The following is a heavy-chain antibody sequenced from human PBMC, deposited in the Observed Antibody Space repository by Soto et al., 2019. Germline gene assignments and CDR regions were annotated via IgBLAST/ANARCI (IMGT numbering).Heavy chain of an antibody. J-gene: IGHJ5*02. D-gene: IGHD4-17*01. CDR1: GGSFSGYY. CDR3: ARGLDDYGDYLPFYP. CDR2: INHSGST. Sequence: QVQLQQWGAGLLKPSETLSLTCAVYGGSFSGYYWSWIRQPPGKGLEWIGEINHSGSTNYNPYLKGPVTLSVDTSTNQFSLKLSSVTAADTAVYYCARGLDDYGDYLPFYPWGQGTLVTVSS. V-gene: IGHV4-34*01.